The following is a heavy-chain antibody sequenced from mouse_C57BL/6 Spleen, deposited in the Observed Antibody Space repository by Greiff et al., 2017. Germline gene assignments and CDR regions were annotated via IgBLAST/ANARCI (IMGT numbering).Heavy chain of an antibody. CDR1: GYTFTDYN. V-gene: IGHV1-22*01. CDR2: ISPNNGGT. CDR3: AREIYYGNYDFDY. D-gene: IGHD2-1*01. J-gene: IGHJ2*01. Sequence: VQLQQSGPELVKPGASVKMSCTASGYTFTDYNMHWVNQSPGKSLEWIGYISPNNGGTSYHQKFKGQATLTVNKSSSTDYLELRSLTSEDSAVYYGAREIYYGNYDFDYWGQGPTLTVSS.